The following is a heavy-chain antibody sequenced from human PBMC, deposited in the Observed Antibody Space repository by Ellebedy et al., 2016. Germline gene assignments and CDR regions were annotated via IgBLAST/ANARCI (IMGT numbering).Heavy chain of an antibody. CDR2: ISRTDDST. J-gene: IGHJ5*02. D-gene: IGHD4-17*01. V-gene: IGHV3-23*01. Sequence: GESLKISXTASGFNFNTFFMSWVRQAPGKGLKWVSGISRTDDSTYYADSVKGRFTISRDNPKNTLYLEMNSLRAEDTAIYYCAKDTTTVTTNWFDPWGQGTLVTVSS. CDR1: GFNFNTFF. CDR3: AKDTTTVTTNWFDP.